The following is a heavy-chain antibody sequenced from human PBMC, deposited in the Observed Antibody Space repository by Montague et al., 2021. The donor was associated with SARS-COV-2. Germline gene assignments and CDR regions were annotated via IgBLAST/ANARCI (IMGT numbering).Heavy chain of an antibody. CDR2: INRSGST. D-gene: IGHD3-10*01. J-gene: IGHJ6*02. CDR1: GGSCVGDY. Sequence: SETLSLTCAVDGGSCVGDYWRWMGQHPAKGQEWIGEINRSGSTNYNPSLKSRVTISVDTSKNQFSLKLSSVTAADTAVYYCAVNYGSGSYSTYYYGMDVWGQGTTVTVSS. V-gene: IGHV4-34*01. CDR3: AVNYGSGSYSTYYYGMDV.